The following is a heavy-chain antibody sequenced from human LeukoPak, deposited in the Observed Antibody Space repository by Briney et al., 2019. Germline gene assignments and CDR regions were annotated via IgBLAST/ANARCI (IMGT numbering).Heavy chain of an antibody. Sequence: ASVKVSCKASGYTFTGYYMHWVRQAPGQGLEWMGWINPNSGGTNYAQKFQGRVTMTTDTSTSTAYMELRSLRSDDTAVYYCARDNLHDFWSGYRYYFDYWGQGTLVTVSS. CDR1: GYTFTGYY. V-gene: IGHV1-2*02. CDR2: INPNSGGT. D-gene: IGHD3-3*01. CDR3: ARDNLHDFWSGYRYYFDY. J-gene: IGHJ4*02.